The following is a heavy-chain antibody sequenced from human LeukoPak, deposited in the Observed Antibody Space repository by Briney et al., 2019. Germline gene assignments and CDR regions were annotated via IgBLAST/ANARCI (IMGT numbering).Heavy chain of an antibody. CDR1: GFTFSSYG. J-gene: IGHJ3*02. CDR3: AKGYLRVLLRNAFDI. D-gene: IGHD3-10*01. V-gene: IGHV3-30*18. CDR2: ISRDGSNK. Sequence: PGRSLRLSCAASGFTFSSYGMHWVRQAPGKGLEWVAVISRDGSNKYYADSVKGRFTISRDNSKDTLYLQMNSLRAEDTAVYHCAKGYLRVLLRNAFDIWGQGTMVTVSS.